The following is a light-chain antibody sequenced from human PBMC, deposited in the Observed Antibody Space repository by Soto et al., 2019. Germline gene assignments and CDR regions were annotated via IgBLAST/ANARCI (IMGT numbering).Light chain of an antibody. Sequence: QSALTQPASVSGSPGQSITISCTGTSNDVGAYTYVSWYQQYPGKAPKVMIYEVSHRPSGVSNRFSGSKSGNTASLTISGLQSEDEADYYCAADASTSFRVFGTGTKLTVL. CDR1: SNDVGAYTY. CDR3: AADASTSFRV. CDR2: EVS. J-gene: IGLJ1*01. V-gene: IGLV2-14*01.